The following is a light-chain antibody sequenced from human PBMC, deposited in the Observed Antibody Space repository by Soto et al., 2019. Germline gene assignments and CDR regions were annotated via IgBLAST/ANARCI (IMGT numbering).Light chain of an antibody. J-gene: IGKJ4*01. CDR1: QSIASN. CDR2: GGS. Sequence: EVAMTQSPASLSLSPGERATLSCRASQSIASNLAWYQQKPGQAPRLLIYGGSARAAGIPGRFSGSWSGTDFTLTISSLQSEDFAVYYCQQFNNWPLTFGGGTKVEIK. V-gene: IGKV3-15*01. CDR3: QQFNNWPLT.